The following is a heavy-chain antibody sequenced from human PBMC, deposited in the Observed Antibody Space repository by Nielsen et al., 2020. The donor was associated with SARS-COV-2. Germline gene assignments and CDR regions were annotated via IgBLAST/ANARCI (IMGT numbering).Heavy chain of an antibody. CDR3: ATDGFSFGTFDY. CDR2: IHYSGTA. J-gene: IGHJ4*02. CDR1: TGINNYY. Sequence: SETLSLTCTVPTGINNYYWSWIRQPPGKGLEWLAYIHYSGTANYNPSLKSRGLVSIDTSKNQFSLKLSSVTAADTAVYYCATDGFSFGTFDYWGQGALVTVSS. V-gene: IGHV4-59*01. D-gene: IGHD1-1*01.